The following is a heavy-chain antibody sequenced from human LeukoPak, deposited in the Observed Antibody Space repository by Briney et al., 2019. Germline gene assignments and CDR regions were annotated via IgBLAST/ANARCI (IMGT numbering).Heavy chain of an antibody. V-gene: IGHV3-9*03. CDR3: AKGLTGYETPFDY. D-gene: IGHD3-9*01. Sequence: GRSLRLSCAASGFTFDDYAMHWVRQAPGKGLEWVSGISWNGDSIGYADSVKGRFTISRDNAKNSLYLQMNSLRAEDMALYYCAKGLTGYETPFDYWGQGTLVTVSS. CDR1: GFTFDDYA. CDR2: ISWNGDSI. J-gene: IGHJ4*02.